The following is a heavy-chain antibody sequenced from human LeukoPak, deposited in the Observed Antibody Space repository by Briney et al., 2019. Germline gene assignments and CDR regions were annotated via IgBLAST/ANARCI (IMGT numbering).Heavy chain of an antibody. D-gene: IGHD4-23*01. V-gene: IGHV4-39*01. CDR3: ARQIRTNSPHD. CDR2: IYYSGST. Sequence: SETLSLTCTVSGGSISSSSYYWGWIRQPPGKGLEWIGSIYYSGSTYYNPSLKSRVTISVDTSKNQFSLKLSSVTAADTAVYYCARQIRTNSPHDWGQGTLVTVSS. CDR1: GGSISSSSYY. J-gene: IGHJ4*02.